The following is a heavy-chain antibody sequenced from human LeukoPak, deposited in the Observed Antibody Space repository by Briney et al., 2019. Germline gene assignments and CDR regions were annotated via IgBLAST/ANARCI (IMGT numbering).Heavy chain of an antibody. D-gene: IGHD3-3*01. Sequence: PGGSLRLSCAASGFTFSSYSMNWVRQAPGKGLEWVSSISSSSSYIYYADSVKGRFTISRDNAKNSLYLQMNSLRAEDTAVYYCARDKFWSGYTMGGFDYWGQGTLVTGSS. V-gene: IGHV3-21*01. CDR1: GFTFSSYS. J-gene: IGHJ4*02. CDR3: ARDKFWSGYTMGGFDY. CDR2: ISSSSSYI.